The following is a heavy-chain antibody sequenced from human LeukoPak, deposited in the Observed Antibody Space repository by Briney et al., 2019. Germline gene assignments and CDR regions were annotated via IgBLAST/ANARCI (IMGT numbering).Heavy chain of an antibody. CDR2: IIPILGTA. Sequence: SVKVSCKASGGSFSSYAISWVRQAPGQGLEWIGGIIPILGTANYAQKFQGRVTITADESTSTAYMELSSLRSEDTAVYYCARPPYDTSGYYFHYWGQGTLVTVSS. D-gene: IGHD3-22*01. CDR3: ARPPYDTSGYYFHY. V-gene: IGHV1-69*13. J-gene: IGHJ4*02. CDR1: GGSFSSYA.